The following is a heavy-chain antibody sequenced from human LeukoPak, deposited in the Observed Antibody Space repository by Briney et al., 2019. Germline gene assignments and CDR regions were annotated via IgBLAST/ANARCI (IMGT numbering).Heavy chain of an antibody. CDR2: IYYSGST. J-gene: IGHJ4*02. V-gene: IGHV4-39*07. Sequence: RTSETLSLTCTVSGGSISSSSYYWGWIRQPPGKGLEWIGSIYYSGSTYYNPSLKSRVTISVDTSKNQFSLKLSSVTAADTAVYYCARAIRISWIQLWLETSFDYWGQGTLVTVSS. D-gene: IGHD5-18*01. CDR3: ARAIRISWIQLWLETSFDY. CDR1: GGSISSSSYY.